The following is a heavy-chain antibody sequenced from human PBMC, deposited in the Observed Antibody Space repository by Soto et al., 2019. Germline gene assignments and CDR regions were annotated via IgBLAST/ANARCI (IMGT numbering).Heavy chain of an antibody. CDR3: ARVRCFNGLCHTADYGMDV. V-gene: IGHV1-69*13. CDR1: GDVFRSYG. Sequence: SVKVSCKASGDVFRSYGINWVLQAPGQGLEWMGGIIPISGTTNYAQKFQGRVAITADESTDTVYMELSRLRSEDTAVYFCARVRCFNGLCHTADYGMDVWGQGATVTVSS. D-gene: IGHD2-8*01. CDR2: IIPISGTT. J-gene: IGHJ6*02.